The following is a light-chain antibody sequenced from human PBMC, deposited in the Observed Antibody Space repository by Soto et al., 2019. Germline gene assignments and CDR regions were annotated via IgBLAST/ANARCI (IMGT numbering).Light chain of an antibody. CDR1: QIIFRW. CDR2: KAS. Sequence: DIQMTQSPSTLSASVGYRVTITCRASQIIFRWLAWYQQKPGKAPKLLIYKASTLESGVPSRFSGSGSATEFALTIGSLQSEDFAPYCCPQYYSYPYEFGQGTKVDSK. V-gene: IGKV1-5*03. J-gene: IGKJ2*01. CDR3: PQYYSYPYE.